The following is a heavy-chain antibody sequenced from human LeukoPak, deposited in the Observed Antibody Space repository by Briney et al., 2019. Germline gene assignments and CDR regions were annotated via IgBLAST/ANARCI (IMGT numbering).Heavy chain of an antibody. J-gene: IGHJ5*02. CDR2: IYYNGST. D-gene: IGHD3-10*01. V-gene: IGHV4-39*07. Sequence: SETLSLTCTVSGGSISSSSYYWGWIRQPPGKGLEWIGSIYYNGSTNYNPSLKSRVTISVDTSKNQFSLKLSSVTAADTAVYYCARSLRGSGSYSIPWGQGTLVTVSS. CDR1: GGSISSSSYY. CDR3: ARSLRGSGSYSIP.